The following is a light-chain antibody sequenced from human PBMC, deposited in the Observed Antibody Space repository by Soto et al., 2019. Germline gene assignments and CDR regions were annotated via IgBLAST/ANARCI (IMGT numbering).Light chain of an antibody. Sequence: EIVLTQSPATLSLSPGETATLSCRASQSVSGYLAWYQQKPGQTPRLLIYDASNRATGIPARFSGSGSGTDFTLTISRLEPEDFAVYYCQQRSTWSFGQGTRLDIK. CDR3: QQRSTWS. V-gene: IGKV3-11*01. J-gene: IGKJ5*01. CDR1: QSVSGY. CDR2: DAS.